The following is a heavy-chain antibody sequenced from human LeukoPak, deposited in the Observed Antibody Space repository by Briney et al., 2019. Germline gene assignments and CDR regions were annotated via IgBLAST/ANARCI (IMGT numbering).Heavy chain of an antibody. D-gene: IGHD2-15*01. Sequence: GGSLRLFCAASGFTFSRSWMHWVRQAPGKGLLWVSRINTDGSGTIYADSVKGRFTISRDNAKNTLYLQMNSLRVEDTAVYYCARDQSVVGPTTFDSWGQGTLVTVSS. CDR2: INTDGSGT. J-gene: IGHJ4*02. V-gene: IGHV3-74*01. CDR1: GFTFSRSW. CDR3: ARDQSVVGPTTFDS.